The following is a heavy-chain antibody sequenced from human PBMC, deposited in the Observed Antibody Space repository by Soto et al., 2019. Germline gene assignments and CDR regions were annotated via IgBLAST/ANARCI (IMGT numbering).Heavy chain of an antibody. D-gene: IGHD3-22*01. V-gene: IGHV4-59*08. CDR1: GDSISPHY. J-gene: IGHJ4*02. CDR3: ARLPSSGINPPFAD. Sequence: PSETLSLTCIVSGDSISPHYWSWVRQPPGKGLEFIGYIHYSGSAVYNPSLKSRVTISLDTSKNQFSLKLTSVTAADTAVYYCARLPSSGINPPFADWGQGMLVPVSS. CDR2: IHYSGSA.